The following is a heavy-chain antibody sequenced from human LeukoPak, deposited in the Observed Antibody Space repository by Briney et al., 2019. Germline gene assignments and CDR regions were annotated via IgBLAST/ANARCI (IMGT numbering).Heavy chain of an antibody. CDR2: ISGSGGST. CDR1: GFTFSSYA. Sequence: GGSLRLSCAASGFTFSSYAMSWVRQAPGKGLEWVSAISGSGGSTYYADSVKGPFTISRDNSKNTLYLQMNSLRAEDTAVYYCAKVGYYYDSSGYKTHYWGQGTLVTVSS. V-gene: IGHV3-23*01. J-gene: IGHJ4*02. CDR3: AKVGYYYDSSGYKTHY. D-gene: IGHD3-22*01.